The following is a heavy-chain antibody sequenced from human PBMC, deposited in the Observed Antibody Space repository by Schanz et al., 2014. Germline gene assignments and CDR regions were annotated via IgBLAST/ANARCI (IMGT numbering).Heavy chain of an antibody. CDR2: ISGSSENT. D-gene: IGHD3-10*01. Sequence: VQLVESGGGVVQPGRSLRLSCATSGLNFDYYGMNWVRQAPGKGLEWVATISGSSENTYYADSVKGRVTISRDNSRNTLFLQMRNLRADDTALYYCAKGKSEVRGIILDYWGQGTMIVVSS. CDR1: GLNFDYYG. V-gene: IGHV3-23*04. CDR3: AKGKSEVRGIILDY. J-gene: IGHJ4*02.